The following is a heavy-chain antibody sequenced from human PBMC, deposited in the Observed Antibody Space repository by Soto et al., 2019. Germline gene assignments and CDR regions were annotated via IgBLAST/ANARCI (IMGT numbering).Heavy chain of an antibody. CDR2: IYYSGST. CDR1: GGSISSGGYY. D-gene: IGHD4-17*01. Sequence: QVQLQESGPGLVKPSQTLSLTCTVSGGSISSGGYYWSWIRQHPGKGLEWIGYIYYSGSTYYNPSLKSRVTIAVDPSKNQFSLKLSSVTAADTAVYYCARDRVYGDYVTPHAFDIWGQGTMVTVSS. CDR3: ARDRVYGDYVTPHAFDI. J-gene: IGHJ3*02. V-gene: IGHV4-31*03.